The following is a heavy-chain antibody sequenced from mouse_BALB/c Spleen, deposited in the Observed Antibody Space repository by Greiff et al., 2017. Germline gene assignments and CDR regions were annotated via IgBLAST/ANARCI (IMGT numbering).Heavy chain of an antibody. CDR2: INPSNGGT. CDR3: TRGAWFAY. V-gene: IGHV1S81*02. J-gene: IGHJ3*01. CDR1: GYTFTSYY. Sequence: QVQLQQSGAELVKPGASVKLSCKASGYTFTSYYMYWVKQRPGQGLEWIGEINPSNGGTNFNEKFKSKATLTVDKSSSTAYMQLSSLTSEDSAVYYWTRGAWFAYWGQGTLVTVSA.